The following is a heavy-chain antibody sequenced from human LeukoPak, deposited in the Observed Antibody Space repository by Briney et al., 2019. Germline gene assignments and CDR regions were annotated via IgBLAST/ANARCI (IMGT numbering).Heavy chain of an antibody. V-gene: IGHV3-21*01. CDR3: ARAPRVPRELPLYYYYYMDV. J-gene: IGHJ6*03. CDR1: GFTFSSYT. D-gene: IGHD1-7*01. Sequence: GGSLRLSCAASGFTFSSYTMNWVRQAPGKGLEWVSSISSSSSYIYYADSVKGRFTISRDNAKNSLYLQMNSLGAEDTAVYYCARAPRVPRELPLYYYYYMDVWGKGTTVTISS. CDR2: ISSSSSYI.